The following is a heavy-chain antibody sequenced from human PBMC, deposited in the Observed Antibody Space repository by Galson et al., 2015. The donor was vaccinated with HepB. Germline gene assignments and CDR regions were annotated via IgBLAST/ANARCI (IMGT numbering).Heavy chain of an antibody. CDR2: ISSSSTYR. J-gene: IGHJ6*02. CDR3: AKRRGRMFQFSNHYSYYAMDV. V-gene: IGHV3-11*03. D-gene: IGHD3-10*02. CDR1: GFTFSDFY. Sequence: SLRLSCAASGFTFSDFYMTWIRQAPGKGLEWLSYISSSSTYRNYADSVKGRFTISRDDAKNSLYLQMNSLRAEDTAVYYCAKRRGRMFQFSNHYSYYAMDVWGQGTTVTVSS.